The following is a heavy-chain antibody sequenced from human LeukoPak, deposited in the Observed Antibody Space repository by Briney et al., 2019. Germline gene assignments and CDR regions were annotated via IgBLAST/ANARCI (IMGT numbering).Heavy chain of an antibody. CDR2: ISSSSRDI. D-gene: IGHD3-22*01. Sequence: KPGGSLRLSCAASGFTFTSYAMNWVRQAPGKGLEWVSSISSSSRDINYADSVKGRFTISRDNAWNSLYLQMNSLRAEDTAVYYCARDSDSSGHYYMDSFDYWGQGALVTVSS. CDR3: ARDSDSSGHYYMDSFDY. J-gene: IGHJ4*02. CDR1: GFTFTSYA. V-gene: IGHV3-21*01.